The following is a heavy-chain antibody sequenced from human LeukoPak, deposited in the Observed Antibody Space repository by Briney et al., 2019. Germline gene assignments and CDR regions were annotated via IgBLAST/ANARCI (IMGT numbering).Heavy chain of an antibody. CDR3: ARSTIFGVVIIGTFDY. D-gene: IGHD3-3*01. J-gene: IGHJ4*02. CDR1: GFTFSSYG. CDR2: ISYDGSNK. Sequence: GGSLRLSCAASGFTFSSYGMHWVRQAPGKGLEWVAVISYDGSNKYYADSVKGRFTISRDNSKNTLYLQMNSLRAEDTAVYYCARSTIFGVVIIGTFDYWGQGTLVTVSS. V-gene: IGHV3-30*03.